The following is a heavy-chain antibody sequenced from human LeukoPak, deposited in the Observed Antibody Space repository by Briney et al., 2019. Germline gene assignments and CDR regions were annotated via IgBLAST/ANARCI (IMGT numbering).Heavy chain of an antibody. Sequence: GGSLRLSCAASGFTFSSYSMNWVRQAPGKGLEWVSSISSSSSYIYYADSVKGRFTISRDNAKNSLYLQMNSLRAEDTAVYYCARDSPGPTSGSYLDYWGQGTLVTVSS. J-gene: IGHJ4*02. CDR3: ARDSPGPTSGSYLDY. CDR2: ISSSSSYI. D-gene: IGHD1-26*01. CDR1: GFTFSSYS. V-gene: IGHV3-21*01.